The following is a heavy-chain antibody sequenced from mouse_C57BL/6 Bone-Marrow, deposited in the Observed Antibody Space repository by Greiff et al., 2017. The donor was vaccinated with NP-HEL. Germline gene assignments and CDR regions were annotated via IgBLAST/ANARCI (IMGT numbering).Heavy chain of an antibody. Sequence: VKLMESGPGLVAPSQSLSITCTVSGFSLTSYGVSWVRQPPGKGLEWLGVIWGDGSTNYHSALISRLSISKDNSKSQVFLKLNSLQTDDTATYYGAKQGPTVVATDYAMDYWGQGTSVTVSS. CDR2: IWGDGST. CDR3: AKQGPTVVATDYAMDY. V-gene: IGHV2-3*01. D-gene: IGHD1-1*01. CDR1: GFSLTSYG. J-gene: IGHJ4*01.